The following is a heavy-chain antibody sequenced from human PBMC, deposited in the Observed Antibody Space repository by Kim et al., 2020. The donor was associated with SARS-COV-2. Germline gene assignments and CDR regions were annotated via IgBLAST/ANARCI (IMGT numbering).Heavy chain of an antibody. CDR3: ARGKDGYNFDY. Sequence: SVKVSCKASGGTFSSYAISWVRQAPGQGLEWMGRIIPILGIANYAQKFQGRVTITADKSTSTAYMELSSLRSEDTAVYYCARGKDGYNFDYWGQGTLVTVSS. CDR2: IIPILGIA. V-gene: IGHV1-69*04. D-gene: IGHD5-12*01. J-gene: IGHJ4*02. CDR1: GGTFSSYA.